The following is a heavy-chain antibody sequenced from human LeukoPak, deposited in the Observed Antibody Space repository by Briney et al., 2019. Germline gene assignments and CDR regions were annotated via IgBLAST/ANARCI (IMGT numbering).Heavy chain of an antibody. CDR3: ARGRDGYNYVRDYYYYYMDV. Sequence: VASVKVSCKASGYTFTGYYMHWVRQAPGQGLEWMGWINPNSGGTNCAQKFQGRVTMTRDTSINTAYMELSSLRFDDTAVYYCARGRDGYNYVRDYYYYYMDVWGKGTTVTVSS. CDR2: INPNSGGT. V-gene: IGHV1-2*02. J-gene: IGHJ6*03. D-gene: IGHD5-24*01. CDR1: GYTFTGYY.